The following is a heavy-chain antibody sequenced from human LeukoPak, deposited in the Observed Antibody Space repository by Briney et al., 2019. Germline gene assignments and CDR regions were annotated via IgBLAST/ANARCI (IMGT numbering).Heavy chain of an antibody. CDR2: IWYDGSNK. J-gene: IGHJ6*02. V-gene: IGHV3-33*01. CDR3: ARDSGSYRYYSYGMDV. CDR1: GFTFSSYG. D-gene: IGHD1-26*01. Sequence: PGRSLRLSCAASGFTFSSYGMHWVRQAPGKGLEWVAVIWYDGSNKYYADSVKGRFTISRDNSKNTLYLQMNSLRAEDTAVYYCARDSGSYRYYSYGMDVWGQGTTVTVSS.